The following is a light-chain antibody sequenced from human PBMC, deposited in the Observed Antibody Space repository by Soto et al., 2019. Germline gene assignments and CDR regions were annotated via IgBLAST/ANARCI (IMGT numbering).Light chain of an antibody. CDR2: WAS. CDR3: QKYYSTPIT. CDR1: QSVLYSSNNKNY. Sequence: DIVMTQSPDSLAVSLGERATINCKSSQSVLYSSNNKNYLAWYQQKPGQPPTLLIYWASTRESGVPDRFSGSGSVTDFTLTISSLQAEDVAVYYCQKYYSTPITFGQGTRLEIK. V-gene: IGKV4-1*01. J-gene: IGKJ5*01.